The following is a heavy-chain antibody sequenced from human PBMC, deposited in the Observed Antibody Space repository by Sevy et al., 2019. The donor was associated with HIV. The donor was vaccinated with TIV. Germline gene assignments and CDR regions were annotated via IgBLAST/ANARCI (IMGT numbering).Heavy chain of an antibody. Sequence: GGSLRLSCKGSGYSFTSYWIGWVRQMPGKGLEWMGIIYPGDSDTRYSPSFQGQVTISADKSISTAYLQWSSLKASDTAMYYCASGIVLIYKDAFDIWGQGTMVTVSS. D-gene: IGHD2-8*01. CDR2: IYPGDSDT. V-gene: IGHV5-51*01. J-gene: IGHJ3*02. CDR3: ASGIVLIYKDAFDI. CDR1: GYSFTSYW.